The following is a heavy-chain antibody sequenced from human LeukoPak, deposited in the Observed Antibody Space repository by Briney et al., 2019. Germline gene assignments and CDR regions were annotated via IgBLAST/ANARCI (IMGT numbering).Heavy chain of an antibody. CDR2: IIPIFGTA. V-gene: IGHV1-69*13. Sequence: GASVKVSCKASGGTFSSYAISWVRQAPGQGLEWMGGIIPIFGTANYAQKFQGRVTITADESTSTAYMELSSLRSEDTAVYYCHLTWIQPKVDYWGQGTLVTVSS. J-gene: IGHJ4*02. D-gene: IGHD5-18*01. CDR3: HLTWIQPKVDY. CDR1: GGTFSSYA.